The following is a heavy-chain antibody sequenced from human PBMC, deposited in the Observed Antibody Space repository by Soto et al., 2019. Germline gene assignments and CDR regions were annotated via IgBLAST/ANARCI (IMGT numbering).Heavy chain of an antibody. Sequence: SETLSLTCTVSGGSLRSSSYYWGWIRQPPGKGLEWIGSIYYSGSTYYNPSLKSRVTISVDTSKNQFSLKLSSVTAADTAVYYCARITGTVPNFDYWGQGTLVTVS. CDR1: GGSLRSSSYY. CDR2: IYYSGST. J-gene: IGHJ4*02. D-gene: IGHD1-20*01. CDR3: ARITGTVPNFDY. V-gene: IGHV4-39*01.